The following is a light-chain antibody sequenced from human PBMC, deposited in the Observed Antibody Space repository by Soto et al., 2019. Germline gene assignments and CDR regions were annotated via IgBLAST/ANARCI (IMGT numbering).Light chain of an antibody. CDR1: QSVDND. J-gene: IGKJ1*01. CDR3: QQSYSTPRT. V-gene: IGKV3D-15*01. Sequence: EIVMTQSPATLSVSPGDRATLSCRASQSVDNDLAWYQQKPGQAPRLLIYGASSRATGIPGRFRGSGSGTEFTLTISSLQPEDFATYYCQQSYSTPRTFGQGTKVDI. CDR2: GAS.